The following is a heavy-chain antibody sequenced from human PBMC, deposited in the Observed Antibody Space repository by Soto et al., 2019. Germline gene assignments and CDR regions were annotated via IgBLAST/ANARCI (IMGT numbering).Heavy chain of an antibody. V-gene: IGHV3-23*01. D-gene: IGHD3-22*01. CDR2: ISGSGYST. J-gene: IGHJ4*02. Sequence: ESGGGLVQPGGSLRLSCAASGFTFSSYAMRWVRQAPGKGLEWVSAISGSGYSTYYADSVKGRFTISRDNSKNTLYLQMNSLRAEDTAVYYCAKTLYYYDTSGYQWGQGTLVTVSS. CDR3: AKTLYYYDTSGYQ. CDR1: GFTFSSYA.